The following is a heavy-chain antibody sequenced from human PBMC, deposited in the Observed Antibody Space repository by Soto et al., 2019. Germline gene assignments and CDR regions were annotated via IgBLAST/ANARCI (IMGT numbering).Heavy chain of an antibody. J-gene: IGHJ6*02. D-gene: IGHD6-13*01. CDR3: ARPRLPAAGDYYYYYGMDV. CDR1: GFTFSKYS. Sequence: GGSLRLSCAASGFTFSKYSVNWVRQSPGKGLEWVSSISSRSTYIFYADSVKGRFTISRDNAKNSLYLQMNSLRAEDTGVYYCARPRLPAAGDYYYYYGMDVWGQGTTVTVSS. CDR2: ISSRSTYI. V-gene: IGHV3-21*01.